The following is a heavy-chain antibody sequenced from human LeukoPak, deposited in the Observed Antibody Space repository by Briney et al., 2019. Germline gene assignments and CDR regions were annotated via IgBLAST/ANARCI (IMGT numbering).Heavy chain of an antibody. J-gene: IGHJ4*02. V-gene: IGHV4-39*02. CDR2: VYYTGST. CDR3: ARHRGRYYDSGSYYYFDY. D-gene: IGHD3-10*01. CDR1: GGSISSSGYY. Sequence: SETLSLTCTVSGGSISSSGYYWGWIRQPPGKGLEWVGSVYYTGSTSYNPSLKSRVTTSVDTSKNHFSLNLSSVTAADTAVYYCARHRGRYYDSGSYYYFDYWGQGTLVTVSS.